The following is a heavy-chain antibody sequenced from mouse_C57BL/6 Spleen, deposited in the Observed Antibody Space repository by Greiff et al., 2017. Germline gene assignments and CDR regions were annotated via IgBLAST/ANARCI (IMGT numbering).Heavy chain of an antibody. CDR2: IYPGDGDT. V-gene: IGHV1-80*01. Sequence: QVQLQQSGAELVKPGASVKISCKASGYAFSSYWMNWVKQRPGKGLEWIGQIYPGDGDTNYNGKFKGKATLTADKSSSTAYMQLSSLTSEDSAVYFCAASYGSSPYWYFDVWGTGTTVTVSS. CDR1: GYAFSSYW. J-gene: IGHJ1*03. CDR3: AASYGSSPYWYFDV. D-gene: IGHD1-1*01.